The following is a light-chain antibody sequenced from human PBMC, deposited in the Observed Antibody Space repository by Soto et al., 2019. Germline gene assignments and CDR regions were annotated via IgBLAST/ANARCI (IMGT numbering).Light chain of an antibody. CDR1: SSDVGGYNY. V-gene: IGLV2-14*01. CDR3: SSYTSSSTLVV. CDR2: DVS. J-gene: IGLJ2*01. Sequence: QSALTQPASVSGSPGQSITISCTGTSSDVGGYNYVSWYQQHPGKAPKLMIYDVSNRPSVVSNRFSGSKSGNTASLTISGLQADDEDDYYCSSYTSSSTLVVFGGGTKLTVL.